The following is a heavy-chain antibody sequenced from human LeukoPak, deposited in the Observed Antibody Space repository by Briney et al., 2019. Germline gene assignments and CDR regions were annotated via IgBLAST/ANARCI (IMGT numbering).Heavy chain of an antibody. CDR1: GGSFSGYY. D-gene: IGHD1-26*01. CDR3: ASSERGYLGLSTFDY. V-gene: IGHV4-34*01. CDR2: INHSGST. Sequence: SETLSLTCAVYGGSFSGYYWSWIRQPPGKGLEWIGEINHSGSTNYNPSLKSRVTISVDTSKNQFSLKLSSVTAADTAVYYCASSERGYLGLSTFDYWGQGTLVTVSS. J-gene: IGHJ4*02.